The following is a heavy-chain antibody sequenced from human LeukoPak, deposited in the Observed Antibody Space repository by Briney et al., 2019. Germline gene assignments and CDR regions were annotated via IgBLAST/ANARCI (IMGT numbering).Heavy chain of an antibody. J-gene: IGHJ4*02. CDR3: ARQMGVSIDY. CDR1: RFTFGSFD. V-gene: IGHV3-30*02. CDR2: IRFDGSNK. Sequence: PGGSLRLSSAASRFTFGSFDMHWVRQAPGKGLEWVTFIRFDGSNKYYADSVKGRFTISRDNSKNTLYLQMSSLRPEDTAVYYCARQMGVSIDYWGQGTLVTVSS. D-gene: IGHD5/OR15-5a*01.